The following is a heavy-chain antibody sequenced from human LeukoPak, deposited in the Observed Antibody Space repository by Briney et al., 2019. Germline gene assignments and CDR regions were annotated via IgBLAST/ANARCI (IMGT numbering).Heavy chain of an antibody. D-gene: IGHD3-3*01. J-gene: IGHJ4*02. V-gene: IGHV3-23*01. CDR2: ISGSGGST. CDR3: AKCGAIFGVVIYLDY. CDR1: GFTFSSYA. Sequence: GGSLRLSCAASGFTFSSYAMSWVRQAPGKGLEWVSAISGSGGSTYYADSVKGRFTISRDNSKNTLYLQMNSLRAEDTAVYYCAKCGAIFGVVIYLDYWGQGTLVTVSS.